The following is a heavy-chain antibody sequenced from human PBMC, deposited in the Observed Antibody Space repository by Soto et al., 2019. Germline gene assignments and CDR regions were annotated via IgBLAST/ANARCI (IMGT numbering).Heavy chain of an antibody. Sequence: GSLRLSCAASGFTFSSYSMNWVRQAPGKGLEWVSSISSSSSYIYYADSVKGRFTISRDNAKNSLYLQMNSLRAEDTAVYYCARILDYDFWSGTGYYYGMDVWGQGTTVTVSS. CDR2: ISSSSSYI. CDR1: GFTFSSYS. J-gene: IGHJ6*02. CDR3: ARILDYDFWSGTGYYYGMDV. V-gene: IGHV3-21*01. D-gene: IGHD3-3*01.